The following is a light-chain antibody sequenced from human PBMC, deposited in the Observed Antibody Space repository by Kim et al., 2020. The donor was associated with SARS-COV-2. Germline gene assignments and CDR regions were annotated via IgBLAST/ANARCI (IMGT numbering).Light chain of an antibody. CDR1: SLRNYE. V-gene: IGLV3-19*01. CDR3: NSRDSSGNHLV. Sequence: ALGQAVRSTCQGDSLRNYESSWYQQQPGQAPALVLFGKNNRHSGIPDPFSGSKSGNTASLTITGARAEDEADYYCNSRDSSGNHLVFGGGTKLTVL. J-gene: IGLJ3*02. CDR2: GKN.